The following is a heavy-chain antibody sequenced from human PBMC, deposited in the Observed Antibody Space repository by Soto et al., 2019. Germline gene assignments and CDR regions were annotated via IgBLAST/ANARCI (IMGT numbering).Heavy chain of an antibody. V-gene: IGHV4-4*02. Sequence: PSETLSLTCAVSGGSISSSNWWSWVRQPPGKGLEWIGEIYHSGSTNYNPSLKSRVTISVDKSKNQFSLKLSSVTAADTAVYYCARILRWELGVNWFDPWGQGTLVTVSS. CDR1: GGSISSSNW. D-gene: IGHD1-26*01. CDR2: IYHSGST. J-gene: IGHJ5*02. CDR3: ARILRWELGVNWFDP.